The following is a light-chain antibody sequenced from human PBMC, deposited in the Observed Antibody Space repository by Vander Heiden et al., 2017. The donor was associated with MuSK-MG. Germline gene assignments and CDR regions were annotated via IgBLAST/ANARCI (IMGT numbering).Light chain of an antibody. CDR2: DVS. V-gene: IGLV2-14*01. CDR1: SSDVGGYNY. J-gene: IGLJ1*01. Sequence: QSALTQPASVSGSPGQSITISCTGTSSDVGGYNYVSWYQQPPGNAPKLMVFDVSNRPSGVSTRFSGSESGTTASLTISGLQAEDEADYYCSSDTSSSTLVFGTGTKVTVL. CDR3: SSDTSSSTLV.